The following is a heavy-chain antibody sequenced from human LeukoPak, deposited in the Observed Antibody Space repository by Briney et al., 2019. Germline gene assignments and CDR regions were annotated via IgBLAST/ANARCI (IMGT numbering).Heavy chain of an antibody. J-gene: IGHJ6*03. D-gene: IGHD3-3*01. V-gene: IGHV1-69*13. CDR2: IIPIFGTA. CDR3: ARDRGEAGFNFWSGTNSSYYYMDV. CDR1: GYTFTSYD. Sequence: ASVKVSCKASGYTFTSYDINWVRQAPGQGLEWMGGIIPIFGTANYAQKFQGRVTITADESTSTAYMELSSLRSEDTAVYYCARDRGEAGFNFWSGTNSSYYYMDVWGKGTTVTVSS.